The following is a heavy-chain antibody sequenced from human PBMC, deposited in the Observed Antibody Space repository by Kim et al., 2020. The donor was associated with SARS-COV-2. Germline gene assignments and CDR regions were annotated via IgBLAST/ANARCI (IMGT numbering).Heavy chain of an antibody. D-gene: IGHD3-10*01. CDR2: ITPNSGGK. CDR1: GYTFTGYY. CDR3: ARGLYYYGSGSYYDPGGTIGMDV. V-gene: IGHV1-2*02. Sequence: ASVKVSCKASGYTFTGYYMHWVRQQPPAQGLGWGGWITPNSGGKNSAKNFRGGVTMTRDTSISTAYMELSRLRSDDTAVYYCARGLYYYGSGSYYDPGGTIGMDVWGQGTTVTVSS. J-gene: IGHJ6*02.